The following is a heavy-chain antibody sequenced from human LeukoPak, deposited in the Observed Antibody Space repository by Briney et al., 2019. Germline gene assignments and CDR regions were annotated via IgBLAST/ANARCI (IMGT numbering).Heavy chain of an antibody. CDR3: ARQFGSGSFPYYHYYMDV. CDR1: GYTFTSYG. D-gene: IGHD3-10*01. CDR2: ISAYNGNT. J-gene: IGHJ6*03. V-gene: IGHV1-18*01. Sequence: ASVKVSCKASGYTFTSYGISWVRQAPGQGLEWMGWISAYNGNTNYAQKLQGRVTMTTDTSTSTAYMELRSLRSDDTAVYYCARQFGSGSFPYYHYYMDVWGKGTTVTISS.